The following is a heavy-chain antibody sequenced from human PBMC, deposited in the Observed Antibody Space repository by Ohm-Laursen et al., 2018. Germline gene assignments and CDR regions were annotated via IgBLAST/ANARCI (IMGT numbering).Heavy chain of an antibody. CDR2: ISAYKGDT. J-gene: IGHJ6*02. D-gene: IGHD7-27*01. CDR3: AIPTLGGGPREDYGMDV. CDR1: GYTFTTSG. V-gene: IGHV1-18*01. Sequence: GASVKVSCKASGYTFTTSGVSWVRQAPGQGLEWMGWISAYKGDTNYAQKLQGRVTLTTDTSTSTAYMELRSLRSDDTAVYYCAIPTLGGGPREDYGMDVWGQGTTVTVSS.